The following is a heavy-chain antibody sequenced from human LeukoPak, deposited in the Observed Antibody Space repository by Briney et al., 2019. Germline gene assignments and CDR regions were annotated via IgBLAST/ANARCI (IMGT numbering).Heavy chain of an antibody. Sequence: GGSLRLSCVASGFTFSSYSINWVRQAPGKGLEWVSYISSSSTTIYYADSVKGRFTITRDNAKSSLYLQMNSLRAEDTAVYYCAGSFYYETLTGYYFFDYWGQGTLVTVSS. J-gene: IGHJ4*02. CDR1: GFTFSSYS. CDR3: AGSFYYETLTGYYFFDY. CDR2: ISSSSTTI. V-gene: IGHV3-48*04. D-gene: IGHD3-9*01.